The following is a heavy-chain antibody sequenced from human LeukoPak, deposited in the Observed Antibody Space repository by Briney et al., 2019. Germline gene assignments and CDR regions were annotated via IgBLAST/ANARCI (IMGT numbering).Heavy chain of an antibody. CDR3: ARDLDNWNSGAFDI. V-gene: IGHV1-2*02. CDR2: INPNSGGT. D-gene: IGHD1-7*01. CDR1: GYTFTGYY. J-gene: IGHJ3*02. Sequence: GASVKVSCKASGYTFTGYYMHWVRQAPGQGLEWMGWINPNSGGTNYAQKFQGRVTMTRDTSISTAYMELSRLRSDDTAVYYCARDLDNWNSGAFDIWGQGTMVTVSS.